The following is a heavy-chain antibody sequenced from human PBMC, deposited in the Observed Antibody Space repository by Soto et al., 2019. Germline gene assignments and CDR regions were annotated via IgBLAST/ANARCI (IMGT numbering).Heavy chain of an antibody. J-gene: IGHJ4*02. Sequence: PGGSLRLSCAASGFTFRNYNMNWVRQAPGKGLEWVSYISSSGSTIYYADSVKGRFTISRDNAKNSLYLQMNSLRAEDTAVYYCARSSAGRFDYWGQGTLVTVSS. D-gene: IGHD1-26*01. CDR1: GFTFRNYN. V-gene: IGHV3-48*04. CDR2: ISSSGSTI. CDR3: ARSSAGRFDY.